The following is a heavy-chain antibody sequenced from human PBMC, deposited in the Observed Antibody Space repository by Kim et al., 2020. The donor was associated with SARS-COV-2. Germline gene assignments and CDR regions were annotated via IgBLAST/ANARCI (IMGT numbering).Heavy chain of an antibody. V-gene: IGHV1-69*13. D-gene: IGHD2-21*02. CDR3: ARDLLRGVTPNAFDI. Sequence: SVKVSCKASGGTFSSYAISWVRQAPGQGLEWMGGIIPIFGTANYAQKFQGRVTITADESTSTAYMELSSLRSEDTAVYYCARDLLRGVTPNAFDIWGQGTMVTVSS. J-gene: IGHJ3*02. CDR2: IIPIFGTA. CDR1: GGTFSSYA.